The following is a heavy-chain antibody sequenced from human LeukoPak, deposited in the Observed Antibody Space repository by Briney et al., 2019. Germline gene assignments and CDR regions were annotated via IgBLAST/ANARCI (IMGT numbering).Heavy chain of an antibody. J-gene: IGHJ4*02. CDR2: ISGSGGST. CDR1: GFTFSSYG. V-gene: IGHV3-23*01. Sequence: GGTLRLSCAASGFTFSSYGMSWVRQAPGKGLVWVPAISGSGGSTYYADSVKGRFTISRDNSKNTLYLQMNSLRAEDMAVYYCAKDVLRYYGSGSYYGGLFDYWGQGTLVTVSS. D-gene: IGHD3-10*01. CDR3: AKDVLRYYGSGSYYGGLFDY.